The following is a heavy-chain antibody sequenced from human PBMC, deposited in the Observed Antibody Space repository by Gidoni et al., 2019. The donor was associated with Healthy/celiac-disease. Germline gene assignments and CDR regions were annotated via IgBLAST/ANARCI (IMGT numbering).Heavy chain of an antibody. Sequence: QVQLQESGPGLVKPSETLSLPCTVSGGSISSYYWSWIRQPPGKGLEWIGYIYYSGSTNYNPSLKSRVTISVDTSKNQFSLKLSSVTAADTAVYYCARQHGSGSYYYGGNWFDPWGQGTLVTVSS. CDR2: IYYSGST. V-gene: IGHV4-59*08. D-gene: IGHD3-10*01. J-gene: IGHJ5*02. CDR1: GGSISSYY. CDR3: ARQHGSGSYYYGGNWFDP.